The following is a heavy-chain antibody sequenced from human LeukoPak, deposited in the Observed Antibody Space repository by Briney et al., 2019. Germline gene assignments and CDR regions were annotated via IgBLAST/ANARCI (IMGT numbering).Heavy chain of an antibody. CDR1: GFTFSSYG. CDR3: ARDRGSYWNGGNDY. Sequence: GGSLTLSCAASGFTFSSYGMHWVRQAPGKGLEWVAVIWYDGSNKYYADSVKGRFTISRDNSKNTLYLQMNSLRAEDTAVYYCARDRGSYWNGGNDYWGQGTLVTVSS. CDR2: IWYDGSNK. J-gene: IGHJ4*02. V-gene: IGHV3-33*01. D-gene: IGHD1-26*01.